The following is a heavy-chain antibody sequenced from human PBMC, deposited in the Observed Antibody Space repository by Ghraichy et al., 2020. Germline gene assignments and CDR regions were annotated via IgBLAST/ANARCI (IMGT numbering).Heavy chain of an antibody. CDR1: GFTFSGYA. CDR3: ARRSSSASGYFDS. V-gene: IGHV3-23*01. Sequence: GESLNISCAASGFTFSGYAMSWVRQAPGKGLEWVSAIPGSGGYTNYADSVKGRFAISRDNSKNTVSLQMDSLRAEDTAVYYCARRSSSASGYFDSWGQGTLVTVSS. D-gene: IGHD2-2*01. J-gene: IGHJ4*02. CDR2: IPGSGGYT.